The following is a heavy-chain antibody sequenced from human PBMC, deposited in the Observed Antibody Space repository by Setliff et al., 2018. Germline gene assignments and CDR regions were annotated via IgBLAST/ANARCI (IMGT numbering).Heavy chain of an antibody. V-gene: IGHV3-23*01. J-gene: IGHJ6*01. CDR2: INGSGDPT. D-gene: IGHD3-22*01. CDR1: GFTFNRLV. CDR3: AKALPPGQIGGYYYEMGSVYNCFLDV. Sequence: GSLRPPCSVPGFTFNRLVIGWVRPGPGKGLEGVSNINGSGDPTFYADSVKGRFTLSRDNSKKTLYLQMSSLKAEDTAIYFCAKALPPGQIGGYYYEMGSVYNCFLDVWGKGPRSPSPQ.